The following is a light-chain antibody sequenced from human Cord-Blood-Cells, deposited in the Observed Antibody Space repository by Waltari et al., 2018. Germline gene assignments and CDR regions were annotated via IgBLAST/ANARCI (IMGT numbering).Light chain of an antibody. CDR3: SSYTSSSTLV. V-gene: IGLV2-14*01. CDR1: SSDVGGYNY. J-gene: IGLJ3*02. Sequence: QSALTQPASVSGSPGQQITISCTGTSSDVGGYNYVSWYQQHPGKAPKLMIYEVSNRPSGVSNRFSGSKSGNTASLTISGLQAEDEADYYCSSYTSSSTLVFGGGTKLTVL. CDR2: EVS.